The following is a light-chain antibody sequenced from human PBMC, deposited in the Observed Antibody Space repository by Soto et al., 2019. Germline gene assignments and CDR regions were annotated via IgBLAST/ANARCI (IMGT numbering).Light chain of an antibody. Sequence: DVQMTQSPSSLSASVEDRVIIACRASQSISNHLNWYQQKPGKAPNLLIYVASSLQSEVPSRFSGSGSGTDFTLTITSLQPEDFATYYCQQSYGTPITFGQGTRL. J-gene: IGKJ5*01. V-gene: IGKV1-39*01. CDR1: QSISNH. CDR2: VAS. CDR3: QQSYGTPIT.